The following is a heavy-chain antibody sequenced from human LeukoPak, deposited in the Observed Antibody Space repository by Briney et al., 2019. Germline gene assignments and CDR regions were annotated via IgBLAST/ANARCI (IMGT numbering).Heavy chain of an antibody. CDR1: RFTFSNSW. D-gene: IGHD2-21*02. V-gene: IGHV3-74*01. CDR3: ARAEGYCGSDCYSPFGD. Sequence: GGSPRLSCAASRFTFSNSWMNWVRQAPRKRLVWVSRMNTDGSITSSADSVKGRFTISRDNVKNTLYLQMNSLRAEDTAVYYCARAEGYCGSDCYSPFGDWGQGTLVTVSS. CDR2: MNTDGSIT. J-gene: IGHJ4*02.